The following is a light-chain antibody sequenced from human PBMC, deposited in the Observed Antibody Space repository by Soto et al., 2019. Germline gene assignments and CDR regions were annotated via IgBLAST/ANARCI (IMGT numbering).Light chain of an antibody. CDR2: HIS. J-gene: IGKJ2*01. Sequence: EIVMTQSPATLSVSPGERVTLSCRASQSLNSNLAWYQQKPGQSPRLLIYHISTRATDIPARFSGSGSGTEFTLTISGLQSEDFVVYYCQQFNVWPYTFGQGTKLEIK. CDR1: QSLNSN. CDR3: QQFNVWPYT. V-gene: IGKV3D-15*01.